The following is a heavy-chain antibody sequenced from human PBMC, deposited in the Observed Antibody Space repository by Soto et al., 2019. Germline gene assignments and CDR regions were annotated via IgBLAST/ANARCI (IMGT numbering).Heavy chain of an antibody. Sequence: AGGSLRVSSAAAGFTCGGYGMHWVRQNPGKGLEWVAVIWYDGSNKYYADSVKGRFTISRDNSKNTLYLQMNSLRAEDTAVYYCARDAREWGATKGMDVWGQGTTVTVSS. V-gene: IGHV3-33*01. CDR1: GFTCGGYG. D-gene: IGHD5-12*01. CDR3: ARDAREWGATKGMDV. CDR2: IWYDGSNK. J-gene: IGHJ6*02.